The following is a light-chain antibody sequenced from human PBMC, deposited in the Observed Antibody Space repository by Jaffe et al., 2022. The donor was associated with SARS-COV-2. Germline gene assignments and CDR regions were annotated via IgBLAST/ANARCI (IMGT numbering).Light chain of an antibody. CDR1: ESVSSY. Sequence: EIVLTQSPATLSLYPGERATLSCRASESVSSYLAWYQQKPGQAPRLLIYEMSNRATGVPARFSGSGSGTDFTLTISSLETEDSAVYYCQHRWRWPSGTFGQGTKVEI. CDR3: QHRWRWPSGT. V-gene: IGKV3-11*01. J-gene: IGKJ1*01. CDR2: EMS.